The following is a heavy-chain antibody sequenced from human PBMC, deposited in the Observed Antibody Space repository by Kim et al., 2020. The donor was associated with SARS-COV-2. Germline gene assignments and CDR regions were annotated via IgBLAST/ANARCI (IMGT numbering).Heavy chain of an antibody. CDR1: GFTFNDYY. CDR2: ISSSGYTI. CDR3: ARTAMRIYFYSAMDV. D-gene: IGHD2-2*01. Sequence: GGSLRLSCAASGFTFNDYYMSWIRQAPGKGLEWLSYISSSGYTIYYADSVKGRFTISRDNAKNSLYLQMNSLRAEDMAIYYCARTAMRIYFYSAMDVWGQGTTVTVSS. J-gene: IGHJ6*02. V-gene: IGHV3-11*01.